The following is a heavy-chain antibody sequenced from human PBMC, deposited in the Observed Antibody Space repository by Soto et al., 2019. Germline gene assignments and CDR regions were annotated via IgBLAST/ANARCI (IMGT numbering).Heavy chain of an antibody. V-gene: IGHV3-73*02. CDR2: IRSKVNTYAT. CDR3: TRRRDWTAMDPLDY. Sequence: EVQLVESGGGLVQPGGSLKLSCAASGFTFSDSAMHWVRQASGKGLEWVGRIRSKVNTYATAYAASGKGRFTISRDDSMNTAYLQMNSLKTEETAVYYCTRRRDWTAMDPLDYWGQGTLVTVSS. J-gene: IGHJ4*02. CDR1: GFTFSDSA. D-gene: IGHD5-18*01.